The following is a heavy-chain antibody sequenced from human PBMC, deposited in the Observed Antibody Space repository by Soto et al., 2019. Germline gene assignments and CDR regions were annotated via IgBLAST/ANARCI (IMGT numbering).Heavy chain of an antibody. CDR3: ARDLFAFDVEMATMVGYYFDY. D-gene: IGHD5-12*01. CDR2: ISYDGSNK. J-gene: IGHJ4*02. CDR1: GFTFSSYG. Sequence: QPGGSLRLSCAASGFTFSSYGMHWVRQAPGKGLEWVAVISYDGSNKYYADSVKGRFTTSRDNSKNTLYLQMNSLRAEDTAVYYCARDLFAFDVEMATMVGYYFDYWGQGTLVTVSS. V-gene: IGHV3-30*03.